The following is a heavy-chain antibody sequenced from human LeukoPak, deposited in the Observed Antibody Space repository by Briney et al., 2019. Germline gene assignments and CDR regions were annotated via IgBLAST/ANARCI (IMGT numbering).Heavy chain of an antibody. D-gene: IGHD3-16*01. CDR2: VYYSGTT. Sequence: SETLSLTCTVSGGSISSYYWNWIRQPPGKGLEWIGSVYYSGTTNYNPSLKSRGTISADTSKNQFPLKLSSMPATDTAGEYFSRRTWGWAFDIWGRGTMVTVSS. J-gene: IGHJ3*02. CDR3: SRRTWGWAFDI. CDR1: GGSISSYY. V-gene: IGHV4-59*08.